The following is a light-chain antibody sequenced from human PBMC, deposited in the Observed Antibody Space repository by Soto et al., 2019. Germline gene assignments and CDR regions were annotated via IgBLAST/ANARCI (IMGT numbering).Light chain of an antibody. CDR3: ASNGARDNLM. J-gene: IGLJ3*02. CDR1: SSDIGAYNY. V-gene: IGLV2-8*01. Sequence: QSALTQPPSASGSPGQSVTISCTGTSSDIGAYNYVSWFQQHPGKAPKLIISEVNKRPSGVPDRFSGSKSGNTASLTVSGLQAGDEADYYCASNGARDNLMFGGGPKLTVL. CDR2: EVN.